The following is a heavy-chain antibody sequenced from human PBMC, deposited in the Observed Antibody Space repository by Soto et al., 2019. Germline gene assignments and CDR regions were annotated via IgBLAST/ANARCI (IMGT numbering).Heavy chain of an antibody. CDR2: IYYSGSA. D-gene: IGHD5-12*01. J-gene: IGHJ4*01. V-gene: IGHV4-59*08. CDR3: ARTSRGYDYNGYFDF. CDR1: GGSVNSYY. Sequence: SETLSLTCTVSGGSVNSYYWSWIRQPPGKGLEWIGCIYYSGSANYNPSLKSRVTMSVDTSKNLFSLKLSSVTAADTAVFYCARTSRGYDYNGYFDFWGHGTLVTVSS.